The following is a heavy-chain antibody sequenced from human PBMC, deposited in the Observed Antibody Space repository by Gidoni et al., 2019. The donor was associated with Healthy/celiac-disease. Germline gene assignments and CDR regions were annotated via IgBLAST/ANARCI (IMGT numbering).Heavy chain of an antibody. CDR3: ARAGQVWFGELSTDY. CDR2: IYTSGST. D-gene: IGHD3-10*01. V-gene: IGHV4-61*02. Sequence: QVQLQESGPGLVKPSQTLSLTCTVSGGSISSGSYYWSWFRQPAGKGLEWIGRIYTSGSTNYNPSLKSRVTISVDTSKNQFSLKLSSVTAADTAVYYCARAGQVWFGELSTDYWGQGTLVTVSS. CDR1: GGSISSGSYY. J-gene: IGHJ4*02.